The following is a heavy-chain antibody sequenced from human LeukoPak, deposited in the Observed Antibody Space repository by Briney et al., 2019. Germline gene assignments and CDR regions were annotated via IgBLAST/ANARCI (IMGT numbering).Heavy chain of an antibody. CDR3: ARDLDRDEYGDFTDY. D-gene: IGHD2-21*02. Sequence: GASVKVSCKASGYTFTNYAIHWVRQAPGQRLEWMGWLNAGNGNTKHSQKFQDRVTITRDTSASTAYMELSSLRSEDTAVYYCARDLDRDEYGDFTDYWGQGTLVTVSS. V-gene: IGHV1-3*01. CDR1: GYTFTNYA. J-gene: IGHJ4*02. CDR2: LNAGNGNT.